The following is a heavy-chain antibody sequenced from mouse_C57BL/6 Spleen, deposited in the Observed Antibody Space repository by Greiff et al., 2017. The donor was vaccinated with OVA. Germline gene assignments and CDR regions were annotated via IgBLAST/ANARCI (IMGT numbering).Heavy chain of an antibody. V-gene: IGHV1-4*01. D-gene: IGHD1-1*02. CDR1: GYTFTSST. CDR2: INPSSGYT. J-gene: IGHJ4*01. Sequence: QVQLQQSGAELARPGASVKMSCKASGYTFTSSTMPWVKQRPGKGLEWIGYINPSSGYTKYNQKLKDKATLTADKSTSTAYMQLSSLTSEDSAVYYCARAWYYAMDDWGTGTSVTVSS. CDR3: ARAWYYAMDD.